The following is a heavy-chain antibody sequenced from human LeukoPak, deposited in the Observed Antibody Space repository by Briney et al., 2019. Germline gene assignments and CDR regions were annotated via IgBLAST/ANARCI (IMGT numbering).Heavy chain of an antibody. CDR3: ARQGVVGATGFDY. V-gene: IGHV4-39*01. Sequence: PSETLSLTCSVSGGSISSISYYWGWIRQPPGKGLEWIGNIYSSGSTYNNPSLKSRVITSVDTSKNQFSLKLTSVTAADTAVYYCARQGVVGATGFDYWGLGTLVTVSS. J-gene: IGHJ4*02. CDR2: IYSSGST. D-gene: IGHD1-26*01. CDR1: GGSISSISYY.